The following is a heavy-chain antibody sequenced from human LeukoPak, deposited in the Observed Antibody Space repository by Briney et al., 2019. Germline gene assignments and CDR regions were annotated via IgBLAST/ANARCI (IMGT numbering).Heavy chain of an antibody. D-gene: IGHD6-6*01. CDR2: INWNGGST. Sequence: PGGSLRLSCAASGFTFDDYGMSWVRQAPGKGLEWVSGINWNGGSTGYADSVKGRLTISRDNAKNSLYLQMNSLRAEDTALYHCARGGVSSSSIPYFDYWGQGTLVTVSS. V-gene: IGHV3-20*01. CDR3: ARGGVSSSSIPYFDY. J-gene: IGHJ4*02. CDR1: GFTFDDYG.